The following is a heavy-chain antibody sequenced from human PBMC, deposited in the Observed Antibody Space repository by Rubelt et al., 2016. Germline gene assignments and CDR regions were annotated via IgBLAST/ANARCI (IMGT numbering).Heavy chain of an antibody. CDR3: ASHSRSGYYY. CDR1: GGSISSYY. V-gene: IGHV4-59*08. Sequence: QVQLQESGPGLVKPSETLSLTCTVSGGSISSYYWSWIRQPPGKGLEWIGYIYYSGSTNYNPSLKSRVTISVDTSKNQFSLKLSSVTAAETAVYYCASHSRSGYYYWGQGTLVTVSS. CDR2: IYYSGST. D-gene: IGHD3-22*01. J-gene: IGHJ4*02.